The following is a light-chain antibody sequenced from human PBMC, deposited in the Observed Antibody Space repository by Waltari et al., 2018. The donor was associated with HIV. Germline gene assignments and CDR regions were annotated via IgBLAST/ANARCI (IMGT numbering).Light chain of an antibody. CDR3: QQYNGQSYT. CDR2: QAS. J-gene: IGKJ2*01. CDR1: QDIENW. V-gene: IGKV1-5*03. Sequence: DIQVTQPPSILSASVGKRVTMTCRTTQDIENWLASYQNKPGLAPKLLIYQASTLRRGVPSRFVGKGSDTQFTLVISAVQPDDFAIYYCQQYNGQSYTFGQGTRL.